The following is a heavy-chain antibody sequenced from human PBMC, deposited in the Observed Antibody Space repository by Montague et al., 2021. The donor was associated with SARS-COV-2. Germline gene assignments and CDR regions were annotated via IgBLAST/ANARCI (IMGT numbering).Heavy chain of an antibody. D-gene: IGHD2-2*02. Sequence: SETLSLTCAVHGGSFSGYYWNWIRQRPGKGLEWIGEINHGGSTNYNPSLKNRLPISTDTSKNQFSLKLTSVAATDTAVYYCARLRDGVVPAPILGIGPYFTYYYMDVWAKGTTVTVS. CDR3: ARLRDGVVPAPILGIGPYFTYYYMDV. CDR1: GGSFSGYY. CDR2: INHGGST. J-gene: IGHJ6*03. V-gene: IGHV4-34*01.